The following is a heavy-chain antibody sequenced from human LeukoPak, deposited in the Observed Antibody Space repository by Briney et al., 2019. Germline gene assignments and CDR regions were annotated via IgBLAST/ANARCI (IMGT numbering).Heavy chain of an antibody. D-gene: IGHD2-2*01. CDR3: AREVVVVPAAWFDP. V-gene: IGHV4-30-2*01. Sequence: SQTLSLTCAVSGGSISSGGYSWSWIRQPPGKGLEWIGYIYHSGSTNYNPSLKSRVTISVDTSKNQFSLKLSSVTAADTAVYYCAREVVVVPAAWFDPWGQGTLVTVSS. J-gene: IGHJ5*02. CDR1: GGSISSGGYS. CDR2: IYHSGST.